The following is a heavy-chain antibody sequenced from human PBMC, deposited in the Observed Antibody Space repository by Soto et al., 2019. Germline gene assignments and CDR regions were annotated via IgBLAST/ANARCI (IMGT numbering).Heavy chain of an antibody. Sequence: QVQLVESGGGVVQPGRSLRLSCAASGFTFSSYGMHWVRQAPGKGLEWVAVIWYDGSNKYYADSVKGRFTISRDNSKNTLYLQMNSLRAEDTAVYYCARAYSKAVAGTLGGYWGQETLVTVSS. D-gene: IGHD6-19*01. J-gene: IGHJ4*02. CDR2: IWYDGSNK. CDR1: GFTFSSYG. CDR3: ARAYSKAVAGTLGGY. V-gene: IGHV3-33*01.